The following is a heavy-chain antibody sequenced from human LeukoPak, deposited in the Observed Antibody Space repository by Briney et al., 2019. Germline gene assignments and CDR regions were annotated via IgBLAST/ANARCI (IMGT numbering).Heavy chain of an antibody. Sequence: PSETLPLTCTVSGGSVSSGSYYWSWIRQPPGKGLEWIGYIYYSGSTNYNPSLKSRVTISIDTSKNQFSLKLSSVTAADTAVYYCATHPPKLCTGGSCSDYWGQGTLVTVSS. CDR1: GGSVSSGSYY. CDR3: ATHPPKLCTGGSCSDY. CDR2: IYYSGST. D-gene: IGHD2-15*01. V-gene: IGHV4-61*01. J-gene: IGHJ4*02.